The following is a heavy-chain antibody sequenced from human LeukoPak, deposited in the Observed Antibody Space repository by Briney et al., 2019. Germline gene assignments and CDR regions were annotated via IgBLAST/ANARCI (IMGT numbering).Heavy chain of an antibody. CDR3: ARVLRYCSGGNCYSGGLGYMDV. D-gene: IGHD2-15*01. CDR2: ISSSGSTI. J-gene: IGHJ6*03. CDR1: AFTFSDYY. Sequence: GGSLRLSCAASAFTFSDYYMSWIRQAPGKGLEWVSYISSSGSTIYYADSVKGRFTNSRDNAKNSLYLQMNSLRAEDTAVYYCARVLRYCSGGNCYSGGLGYMDVWGKGTTVTISS. V-gene: IGHV3-11*01.